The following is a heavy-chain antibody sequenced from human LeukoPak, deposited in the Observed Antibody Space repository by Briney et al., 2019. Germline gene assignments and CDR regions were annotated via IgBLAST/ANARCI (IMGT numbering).Heavy chain of an antibody. Sequence: GESLKISCKGSGYTFSTHWIGWVRQMPGKGLEGMGIIYSGDSDARYSPSFQGQVTMSADKSISTAYLQWTTLRASDTAIYYCARLPSRDGYNPFDSWGQGTLVTVSS. CDR2: IYSGDSDA. V-gene: IGHV5-51*01. D-gene: IGHD5-24*01. J-gene: IGHJ4*02. CDR1: GYTFSTHW. CDR3: ARLPSRDGYNPFDS.